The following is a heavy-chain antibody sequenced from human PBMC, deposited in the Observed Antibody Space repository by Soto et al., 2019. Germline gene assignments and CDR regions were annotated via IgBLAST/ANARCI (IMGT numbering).Heavy chain of an antibody. CDR1: GFTFSSYA. CDR2: ISGSGGST. J-gene: IGHJ5*02. D-gene: IGHD2-15*01. Sequence: PGGSLRLSCAASGFTFSSYAMSWVRQAPGKGLEWVSAISGSGGSTYYADSVKGRFTISRDNSKNTLYLQMNSLRAEDTAVYYCAKSGTFLYCSGGSCDNWFDPWGQGTLVTVSS. CDR3: AKSGTFLYCSGGSCDNWFDP. V-gene: IGHV3-23*01.